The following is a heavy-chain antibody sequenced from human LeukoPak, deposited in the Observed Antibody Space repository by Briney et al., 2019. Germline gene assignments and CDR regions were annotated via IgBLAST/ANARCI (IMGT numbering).Heavy chain of an antibody. J-gene: IGHJ4*02. CDR2: ISWNSGSI. D-gene: IGHD2-15*01. V-gene: IGHV3-9*01. CDR1: GFTFDDYA. CDR3: ARWQGQD. Sequence: GGSLRLSCAVSGFTFDDYAMHWVRQAPGKGLEWVSGISWNSGSIGYADSVKGRFTISRDNAKNTLYLQMNSLRAEDTAVYYCARWQGQDWGQGTLVTVSS.